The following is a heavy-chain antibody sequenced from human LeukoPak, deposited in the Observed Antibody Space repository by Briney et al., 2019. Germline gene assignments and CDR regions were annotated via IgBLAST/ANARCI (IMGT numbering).Heavy chain of an antibody. CDR2: VDYTGST. CDR3: ARHPTYTSGWYGVDY. D-gene: IGHD6-19*01. V-gene: IGHV4-39*01. CDR1: GGSISSSSYY. Sequence: SETLSLTCTVSGGSISSSSYYWGWIRQPPGKGLEWIGSVDYTGSTYNNPSLKSRVTISRDTSKNHFSLRLSSVTAADTAVYYCARHPTYTSGWYGVDYWGQGTLVTVSS. J-gene: IGHJ4*02.